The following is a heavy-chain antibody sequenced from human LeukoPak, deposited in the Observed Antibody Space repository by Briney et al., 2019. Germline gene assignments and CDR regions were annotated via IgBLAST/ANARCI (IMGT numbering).Heavy chain of an antibody. V-gene: IGHV4-61*02. D-gene: IGHD5-24*01. CDR2: IYTSGST. CDR1: GGSISSSNW. J-gene: IGHJ4*02. Sequence: SETLSLTCAVSGGSISSSNWWSWVRQPAGKGLEWIGRIYTSGSTNYNPSLKSRVTISVDTSKNQFSLKLSSVTAADTAVYYCARESEMATPYVDYWGQGTLVTVSS. CDR3: ARESEMATPYVDY.